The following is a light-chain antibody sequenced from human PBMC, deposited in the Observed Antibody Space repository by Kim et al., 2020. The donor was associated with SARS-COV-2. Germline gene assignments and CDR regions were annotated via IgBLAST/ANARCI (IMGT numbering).Light chain of an antibody. CDR3: NSRDSSGNHVV. CDR2: GKN. V-gene: IGLV3-19*01. CDR1: SLRSYY. J-gene: IGLJ2*01. Sequence: ALGQTVRVTGQGASLRSYYASWYQQTPGQAPVLVLYGKNNRPSGIPDRFSGSSSGNTASLTITGAQAEDEADYYCNSRDSSGNHVVFGGGTQLTVL.